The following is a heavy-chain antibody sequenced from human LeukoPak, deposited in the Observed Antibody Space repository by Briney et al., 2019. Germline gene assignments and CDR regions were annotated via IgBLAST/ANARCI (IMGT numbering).Heavy chain of an antibody. CDR2: INHSGST. J-gene: IGHJ4*02. Sequence: SETLSLTCAVYGGSFSGYYWSWIRQPPGKGLEWIGEINHSGSTNYNPSLKSRVTISVDTSKNQFSLKLSSVTAADTAVYYCARAGQQLAVSYFDYRGQGTLVTVSS. D-gene: IGHD6-13*01. CDR1: GGSFSGYY. V-gene: IGHV4-34*01. CDR3: ARAGQQLAVSYFDY.